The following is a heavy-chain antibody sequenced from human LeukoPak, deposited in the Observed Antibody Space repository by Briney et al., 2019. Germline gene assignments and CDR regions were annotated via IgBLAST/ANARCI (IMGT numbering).Heavy chain of an antibody. Sequence: GASVKVSCKASGYTFTGYYMHWVRQAPGQGLEWMGWINPNSGGTNYAQKFQGRVTMTRDTSISTAYVELSRLRSDDTAVYYCARPRGYYDSSGYLTGWGQGTLVTVSS. J-gene: IGHJ4*02. CDR1: GYTFTGYY. CDR2: INPNSGGT. D-gene: IGHD3-22*01. CDR3: ARPRGYYDSSGYLTG. V-gene: IGHV1-2*02.